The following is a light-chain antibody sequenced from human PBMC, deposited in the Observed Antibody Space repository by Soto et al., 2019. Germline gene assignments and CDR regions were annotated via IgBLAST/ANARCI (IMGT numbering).Light chain of an antibody. V-gene: IGLV3-27*01. CDR1: VLAKKY. J-gene: IGLJ3*02. CDR2: KDT. Sequence: SYELTQPSSVSVSPGQTARITCSGDVLAKKYARWFQQKPGQAPVLVIYKDTERPSGIPERFSGSSSGTTVTLTISGAQVEDEADYYCYSAADKMGVFGGGTKLTVL. CDR3: YSAADKMGV.